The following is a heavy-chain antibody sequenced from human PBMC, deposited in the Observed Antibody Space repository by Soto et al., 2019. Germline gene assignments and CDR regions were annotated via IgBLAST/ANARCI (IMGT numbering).Heavy chain of an antibody. CDR1: GFTFSSYA. J-gene: IGHJ6*02. D-gene: IGHD6-13*01. CDR2: TSGSGGST. V-gene: IGHV3-23*01. CDR3: AKVLVDWLAYSSSWYGGYYYYGMDV. Sequence: VGSLRLSCAPSGFTFSSYAMSWVRQAPGKGLEWVSATSGSGGSTYYADSVKGRFTISRDNSKITLYLQMNSLRAEDTAVYYCAKVLVDWLAYSSSWYGGYYYYGMDVWGQGTTVTVSS.